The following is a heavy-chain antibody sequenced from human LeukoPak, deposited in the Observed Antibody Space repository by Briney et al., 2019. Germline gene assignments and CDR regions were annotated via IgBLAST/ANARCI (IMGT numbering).Heavy chain of an antibody. D-gene: IGHD4-17*01. CDR3: ARGSTVTTFPYY. CDR2: IYHSGST. J-gene: IGHJ4*02. V-gene: IGHV4-30-2*01. Sequence: SQTLSLTCAVSGGSISSGGYSWSWIRQPPGKGLEWIGYIYHSGSTYYNPSLKSRVTISVDRSKNQFSLKLSSVTAADTAVYYCARGSTVTTFPYYWGQGTLVTVSS. CDR1: GGSISSGGYS.